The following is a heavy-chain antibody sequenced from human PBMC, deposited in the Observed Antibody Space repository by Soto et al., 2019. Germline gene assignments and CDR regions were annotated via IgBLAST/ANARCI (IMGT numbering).Heavy chain of an antibody. V-gene: IGHV5-51*01. Sequence: PGESLKISCKGSGFSFTSYWIGWVRQMPGKGLEWMGIIYPGDSDTRYSPSFQGQVTISADKSISTAYLQWSSLKASDTAMYYCARRGFNGSGSSAFDTWGQEKMLTVSS. CDR2: IYPGDSDT. CDR1: GFSFTSYW. D-gene: IGHD3-10*01. CDR3: ARRGFNGSGSSAFDT. J-gene: IGHJ3*02.